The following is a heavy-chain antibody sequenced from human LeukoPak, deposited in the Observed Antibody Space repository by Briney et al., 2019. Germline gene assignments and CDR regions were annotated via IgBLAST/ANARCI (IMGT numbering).Heavy chain of an antibody. Sequence: KPSETLSLTCAVYGGSVSGYCWSWIRPPPGKGREWIRDINDSGSTNYNPPIKSRATISVDTSKNHFPLKLSSVTAADTAVYYCARALCQSKYRNLSPCLPGRDWGQGTLVTVSS. CDR3: ARALCQSKYRNLSPCLPGRD. D-gene: IGHD2/OR15-2a*01. V-gene: IGHV4-34*01. CDR2: INDSGST. CDR1: GGSVSGYC. J-gene: IGHJ4*02.